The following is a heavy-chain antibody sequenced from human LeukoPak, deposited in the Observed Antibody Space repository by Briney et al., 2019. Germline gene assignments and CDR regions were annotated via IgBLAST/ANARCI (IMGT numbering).Heavy chain of an antibody. CDR1: GYTFTSYY. J-gene: IGHJ5*02. V-gene: IGHV1-46*01. CDR3: ARDPVTTVVMSYDLITDPGRRDRWFDP. D-gene: IGHD4-23*01. CDR2: INPSGGST. Sequence: ASVKVSCKASGYTFTSYYMHWVRQAPGQGLEWMGIINPSGGSTSYAQKFQGRVTMTRDMSTSTVYMELSSLRSEDTAVYYCARDPVTTVVMSYDLITDPGRRDRWFDPWGQGTLVTVSS.